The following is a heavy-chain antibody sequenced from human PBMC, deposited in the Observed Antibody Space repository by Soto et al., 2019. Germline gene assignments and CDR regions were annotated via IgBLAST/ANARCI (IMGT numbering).Heavy chain of an antibody. J-gene: IGHJ4*02. CDR1: GFTFSSYV. D-gene: IGHD3-3*01. Sequence: EVQLLESGGGLVQPGGSLRLSCAASGFTFSSYVMSWVRQAPGKGLEWVSAISGSGGSTYYADSVKGRFTISRDNSKNTLYLQMNSLRAEDTAVYYCAKDLREDYDFWSGYYWGGFDYWGQGTLVTVSS. V-gene: IGHV3-23*01. CDR2: ISGSGGST. CDR3: AKDLREDYDFWSGYYWGGFDY.